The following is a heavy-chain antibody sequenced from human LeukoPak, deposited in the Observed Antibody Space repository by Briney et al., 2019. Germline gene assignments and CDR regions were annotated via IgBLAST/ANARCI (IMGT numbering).Heavy chain of an antibody. CDR2: INPNSGDT. D-gene: IGHD2-21*02. CDR1: GYTFTGYY. CDR3: AREAISGGDCTIDY. J-gene: IGHJ4*02. Sequence: ASVKVSCKTSGYTFTGYYTHWVRQAPGQGLEWMGWINPNSGDTNYAQKFQGRVTMTRDTSISTAYMELSRLRSDDTAVYYCAREAISGGDCTIDYWGQGTLVTVSS. V-gene: IGHV1-2*02.